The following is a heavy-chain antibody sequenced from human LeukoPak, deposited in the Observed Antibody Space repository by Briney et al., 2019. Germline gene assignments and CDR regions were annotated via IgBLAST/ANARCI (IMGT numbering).Heavy chain of an antibody. CDR3: AREASRDSSGYYAFDI. Sequence: GGSLRLSCAASGFTFRSYEMNWVRQAPGKGLEWVSYISSSGSTIYYADSVKGRFTISRDNSKNTLYLQMNSLRAEDTAVYYCAREASRDSSGYYAFDIWGQGTMVTVSS. J-gene: IGHJ3*02. CDR1: GFTFRSYE. D-gene: IGHD3-22*01. V-gene: IGHV3-48*03. CDR2: ISSSGSTI.